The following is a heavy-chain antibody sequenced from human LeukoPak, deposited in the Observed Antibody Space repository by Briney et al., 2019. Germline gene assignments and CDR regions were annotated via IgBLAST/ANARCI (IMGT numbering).Heavy chain of an antibody. V-gene: IGHV3-30*02. Sequence: PGGSLRLSCAASGFSFSAFAMHWVRQAPGKGLEWLAFIKYDGSEKYHADSVKGRLTISRDNSKETLYLQMNSLRGEDTAVYYCAKDRAASTTGGYFKSWGQGAPVIVSS. J-gene: IGHJ1*01. CDR1: GFSFSAFA. CDR2: IKYDGSEK. CDR3: AKDRAASTTGGYFKS. D-gene: IGHD4-17*01.